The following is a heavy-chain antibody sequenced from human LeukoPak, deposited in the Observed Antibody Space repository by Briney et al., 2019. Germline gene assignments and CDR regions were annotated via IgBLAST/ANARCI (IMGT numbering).Heavy chain of an antibody. D-gene: IGHD2-15*01. V-gene: IGHV4-34*01. J-gene: IGHJ6*02. CDR1: GGSFSGYY. CDR3: ARDICSGGSCYVGDYYGMDV. CDR2: INHSGST. Sequence: SETLSLTCAVYGGSFSGYYWSWIRQPPGKGLEWIGEINHSGSTNYNPSLKSRVTISVDTSKNQFSLKLSSVTAADTAVYYCARDICSGGSCYVGDYYGMDVWGQGTTVTVSS.